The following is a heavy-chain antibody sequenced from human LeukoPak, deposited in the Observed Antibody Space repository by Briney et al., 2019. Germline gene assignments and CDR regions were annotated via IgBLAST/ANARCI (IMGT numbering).Heavy chain of an antibody. Sequence: GGSLRLSCAASGFTFSSYGMHWVRQAPGKGLEWVAVIWYDGSNKYYADSVKGRFTISRDNSKNTLYLQMNSLRAEDTAVYYCASSIVADGTSPFDYWGQGTLVTVSS. CDR1: GFTFSSYG. CDR3: ASSIVADGTSPFDY. V-gene: IGHV3-33*01. D-gene: IGHD6-13*01. CDR2: IWYDGSNK. J-gene: IGHJ4*02.